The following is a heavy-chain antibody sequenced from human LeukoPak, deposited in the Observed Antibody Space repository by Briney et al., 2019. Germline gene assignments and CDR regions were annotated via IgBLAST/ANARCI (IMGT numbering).Heavy chain of an antibody. CDR1: GFPFSSYA. J-gene: IGHJ4*02. CDR2: ISGRGGRT. Sequence: GGSLRLSCAASGFPFSSYATRGVRQAPGKGLEWVSDISGRGGRTEYAASVKSSFTLSRDNSKNTLYLLMNSLRGEDTAVYYCARSLRQNYYDSSGYYFDYWGQGTLVTVSS. D-gene: IGHD3-22*01. V-gene: IGHV3-23*01. CDR3: ARSLRQNYYDSSGYYFDY.